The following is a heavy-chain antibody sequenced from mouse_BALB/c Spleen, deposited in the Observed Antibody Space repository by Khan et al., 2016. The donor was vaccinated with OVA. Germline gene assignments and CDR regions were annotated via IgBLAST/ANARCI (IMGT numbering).Heavy chain of an antibody. J-gene: IGHJ4*01. V-gene: IGHV9-3-1*01. CDR2: IITYTGEP. CDR3: ARTPYLASSLDH. D-gene: IGHD2-10*01. Sequence: QIQLVQSGPELKKPGESVKLSCTASGYTFTNYGMNWVNQSPGKALQWMGWIITYTGEPTYADDLKGRFAFSLDTSASPSYLQFNNLNNEDTATYVYARTPYLASSLDHWGQGTSVTVS. CDR1: GYTFTNYG.